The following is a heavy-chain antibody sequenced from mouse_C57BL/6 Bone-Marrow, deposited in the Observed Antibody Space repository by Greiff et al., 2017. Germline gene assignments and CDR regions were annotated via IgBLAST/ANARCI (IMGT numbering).Heavy chain of an antibody. D-gene: IGHD1-1*01. V-gene: IGHV2-3*01. Sequence: VKLVESGPGLVAPSQSLSITCTVSGFSLTSYGVSWVRQPPGKGLEWLGVIWGDGSTSYPSALISRLSLSKYNSKSQVFLKLNSLQTDDTATDYCAKNYGSSDDWDFDVWGTGTTVTVSS. CDR1: GFSLTSYG. CDR3: AKNYGSSDDWDFDV. CDR2: IWGDGST. J-gene: IGHJ1*03.